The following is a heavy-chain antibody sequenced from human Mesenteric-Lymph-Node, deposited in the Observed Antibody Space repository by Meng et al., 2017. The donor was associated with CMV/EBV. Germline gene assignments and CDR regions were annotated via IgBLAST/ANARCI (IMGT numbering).Heavy chain of an antibody. J-gene: IGHJ3*02. CDR2: IKQDGSEK. D-gene: IGHD1-7*01. Sequence: GGSLRLSCAASGFTFSSYWMSWVRQAPGKGLEWLANIKQDGSEKYYVDSVKGRFTISRDNAKNSLYLQMNSLRAEDTAVYYCARDLNNWNYGDAFDIWGQGTMVTVSS. CDR3: ARDLNNWNYGDAFDI. V-gene: IGHV3-7*01. CDR1: GFTFSSYW.